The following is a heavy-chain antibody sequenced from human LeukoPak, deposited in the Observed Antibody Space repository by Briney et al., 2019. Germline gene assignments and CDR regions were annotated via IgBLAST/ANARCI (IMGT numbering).Heavy chain of an antibody. CDR1: GYTFTSYG. Sequence: APVKVSCKASGYTFTSYGISWVRQAPGQGLEWMGWISAYNGNTNYAQKLQGRVTMTTDTSTSTAYMELRSLRSDDTAVYYCARDMFRVLYYYYMDVWGKGTTVTVSS. V-gene: IGHV1-18*01. CDR3: ARDMFRVLYYYYMDV. D-gene: IGHD2/OR15-2a*01. CDR2: ISAYNGNT. J-gene: IGHJ6*03.